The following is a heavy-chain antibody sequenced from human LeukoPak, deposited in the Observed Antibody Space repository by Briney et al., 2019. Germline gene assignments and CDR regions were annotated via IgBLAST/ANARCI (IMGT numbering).Heavy chain of an antibody. V-gene: IGHV4-4*02. J-gene: IGHJ6*04. CDR3: TREAQWGGYFYGMDV. D-gene: IGHD1-26*01. CDR2: TYHGGTT. CDR1: GGSISSTNW. Sequence: SETLSLTCAVSGGSISSTNWWSWVRQPPGKGLEWIGETYHGGTTNYNPSLKSRVTISVDKSKNQFSLNPSSVTAADTAIYYCTREAQWGGYFYGMDVWGKGTTVTVSS.